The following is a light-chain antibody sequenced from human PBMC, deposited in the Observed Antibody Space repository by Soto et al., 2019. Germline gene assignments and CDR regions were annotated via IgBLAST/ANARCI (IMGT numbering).Light chain of an antibody. Sequence: EIVLTQSPATLSSFPGDRVTLSCRASQYINTRLAWYQHRPGQAPRLLIYQTSIRAAGIPARFSASGSGTDFTLTISDVQPEDFALYYCQQRSNWPPVTFGQGTRLE. CDR2: QTS. V-gene: IGKV3-11*01. J-gene: IGKJ5*01. CDR1: QYINTR. CDR3: QQRSNWPPVT.